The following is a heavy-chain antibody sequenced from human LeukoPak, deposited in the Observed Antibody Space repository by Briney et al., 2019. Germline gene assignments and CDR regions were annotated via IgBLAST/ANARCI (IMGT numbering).Heavy chain of an antibody. CDR3: AKQLGYCSDGSCYFPY. CDR2: ISSSGSNS. J-gene: IGHJ4*02. Sequence: GGSLRLSCAASGFTFSDYYMTWIRQAPGKGLEWVSYISSSGSNSHYADSVKGRFTISRNNAKNSLYLQMIGLRAEDTAVYYCAKQLGYCSDGSCYFPYWGQGTLVTVSS. D-gene: IGHD2-15*01. V-gene: IGHV3-11*01. CDR1: GFTFSDYY.